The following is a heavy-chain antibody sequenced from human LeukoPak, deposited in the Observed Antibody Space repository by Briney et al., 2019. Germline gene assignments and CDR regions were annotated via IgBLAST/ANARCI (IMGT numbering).Heavy chain of an antibody. V-gene: IGHV3-23*01. CDR2: ISGSGDST. J-gene: IGHJ6*02. D-gene: IGHD3-10*01. CDR3: AKALWFGELGDSYGMDV. CDR1: GFTFSSYA. Sequence: GGSLRLSCAASGFTFSSYAMSWVRQAPGKGLEWVSGISGSGDSTYYADSVKGRFTISRDNSKNTLYLQMNSLRAEDTAVYYCAKALWFGELGDSYGMDVWGQGTTVTVSS.